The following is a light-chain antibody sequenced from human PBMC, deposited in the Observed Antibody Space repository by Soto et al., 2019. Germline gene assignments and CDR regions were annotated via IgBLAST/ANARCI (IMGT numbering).Light chain of an antibody. Sequence: QSVLTQPPSASGSPGQSVTISCTGTSSDVGGYNYVSWYQQHPDKAPKLMIYEVSKRPSGVPDRFSGSKSGNTASLTVSGLQAEDEADYYCSSYAGSNNLGVVFGGGTQLTVL. J-gene: IGLJ2*01. CDR3: SSYAGSNNLGVV. V-gene: IGLV2-8*01. CDR2: EVS. CDR1: SSDVGGYNY.